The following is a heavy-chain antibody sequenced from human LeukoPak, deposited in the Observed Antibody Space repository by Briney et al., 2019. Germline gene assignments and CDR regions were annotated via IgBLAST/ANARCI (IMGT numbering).Heavy chain of an antibody. D-gene: IGHD3-10*01. V-gene: IGHV3-7*01. Sequence: PGGSLRPSCAASGFTFSSYWMSWVRQAPGKGLEWVANIKQDGSEKYYVDSVKGRFTISRDNAKNSLYLQMNSLRAEDTAVYYCARDHYYGSGSYYCREYYYYGMDVWGQGTTVTVSS. J-gene: IGHJ6*02. CDR2: IKQDGSEK. CDR1: GFTFSSYW. CDR3: ARDHYYGSGSYYCREYYYYGMDV.